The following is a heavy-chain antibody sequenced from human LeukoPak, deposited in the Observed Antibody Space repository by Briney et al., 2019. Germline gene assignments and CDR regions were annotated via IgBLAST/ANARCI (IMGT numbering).Heavy chain of an antibody. D-gene: IGHD3-10*01. J-gene: IGHJ5*02. V-gene: IGHV1-2*02. Sequence: ASVKVSCKASGYSFTDNYIFWIRQAPGQGLDLMGWINPNSGSTNYAQEFEGRVTMTKDTSINTVYMDLSSLTSDDTAVYYCARGASYYASGSFYPWGQGTLVTVSS. CDR2: INPNSGST. CDR1: GYSFTDNY. CDR3: ARGASYYASGSFYP.